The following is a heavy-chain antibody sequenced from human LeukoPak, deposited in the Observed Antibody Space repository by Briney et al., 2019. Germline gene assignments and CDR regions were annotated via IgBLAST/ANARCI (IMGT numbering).Heavy chain of an antibody. CDR2: INPSGGST. CDR1: GYTFTSYY. CDR3: AGGYCSSTSCSRGYFQH. J-gene: IGHJ1*01. V-gene: IGHV1-46*01. D-gene: IGHD2-2*01. Sequence: ASVKVSCKASGYTFTSYYMHWVRQAPGQGLEWMGIINPSGGSTSYAQKFQGRVTMTRDMSTSTVYMELSSLRSEDTAVYYCAGGYCSSTSCSRGYFQHWGQGTLVTASS.